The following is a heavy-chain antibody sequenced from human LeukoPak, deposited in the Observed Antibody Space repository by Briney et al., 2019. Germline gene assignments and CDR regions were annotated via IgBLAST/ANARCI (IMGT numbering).Heavy chain of an antibody. J-gene: IGHJ4*02. CDR2: ISSSNSYI. CDR1: GFTFSSHS. D-gene: IGHD2/OR15-2a*01. V-gene: IGHV3-21*01. Sequence: PGGSLRLSCAASGFTFSSHSMNWVRQARGKGLEWVSPISSSNSYIYYADSVKGRFTISRDNAKNSLYLQMNSLRAEDTAVYYCAREGPRLVSIGTGGVDYWGQGTLVTVSS. CDR3: AREGPRLVSIGTGGVDY.